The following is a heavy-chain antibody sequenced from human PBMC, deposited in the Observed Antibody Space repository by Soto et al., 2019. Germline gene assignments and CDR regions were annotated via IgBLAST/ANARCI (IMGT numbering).Heavy chain of an antibody. V-gene: IGHV4-34*01. CDR3: ARCIRTFSYYYDSSGYYLDY. Sequence: PSETLSLTCAVYGGSFSCYYWSWIRQPPGKGLEWIGEINHSGSTNYNPSLKSRVTISVDTSKNQFSLKLSSVTAADTAVYYCARCIRTFSYYYDSSGYYLDYWGQGTLVTVSS. J-gene: IGHJ4*02. CDR1: GGSFSCYY. CDR2: INHSGST. D-gene: IGHD3-22*01.